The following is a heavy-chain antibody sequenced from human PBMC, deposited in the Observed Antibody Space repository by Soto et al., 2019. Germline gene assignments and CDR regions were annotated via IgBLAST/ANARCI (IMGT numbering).Heavy chain of an antibody. CDR3: APIGV. V-gene: IGHV3-23*01. J-gene: IGHJ6*02. D-gene: IGHD2-15*01. CDR2: ISGSDNST. Sequence: EVQLLESGGGLVQPGGSLRLSCAASGFTFSSYAMSWVRQAPGKGLEWASAISGSDNSTYYAVSVKGRFTVSRDNSKNTLYLQMSSLRADDTAVYYCAPIGVWGQGTTVNVSS. CDR1: GFTFSSYA.